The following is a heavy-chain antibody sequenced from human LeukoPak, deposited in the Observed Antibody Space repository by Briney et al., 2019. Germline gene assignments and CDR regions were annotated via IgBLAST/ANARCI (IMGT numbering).Heavy chain of an antibody. V-gene: IGHV3-11*01. J-gene: IGHJ4*02. CDR1: GFTFSDYY. D-gene: IGHD6-6*01. CDR2: ISSSGRTT. CDR3: ARVPGGDLVDY. Sequence: GGSLRLSCAASGFTFSDYYMSWIRQAPGKGLQWVSFISSSGRTTYYADSVKGRFAISRDNARNSVYLQMSSLRAEDTALYYCARVPGGDLVDYWGQGTLVTVSS.